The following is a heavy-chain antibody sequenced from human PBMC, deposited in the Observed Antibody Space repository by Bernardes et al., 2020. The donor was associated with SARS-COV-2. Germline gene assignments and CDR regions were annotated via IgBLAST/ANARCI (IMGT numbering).Heavy chain of an antibody. D-gene: IGHD3-22*01. CDR1: GFTVSNDF. J-gene: IGHJ3*02. Sequence: GGSLRLSCAASGFTVSNDFINWVRQAPGKGLEWVSGIYSGTDIKYADSVKGRFTISRDNSKNTLYLQMNSLRAEDTAVYYCASLITYYYDSSGRHDAFDIWGQGTMVTVSS. CDR2: IYSGTDI. CDR3: ASLITYYYDSSGRHDAFDI. V-gene: IGHV3-66*01.